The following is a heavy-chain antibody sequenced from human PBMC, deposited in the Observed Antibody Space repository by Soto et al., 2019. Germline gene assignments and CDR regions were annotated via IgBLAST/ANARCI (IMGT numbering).Heavy chain of an antibody. Sequence: GGSLRLSCAACGFTFSTYSLNWVRQAPGKGLEWVSSISGSSSYIYYADSVKGRFTISRDNAKNSPFLQMNSLRAEDTAVYYCAITGDFWSGLSYYYYYGMDVWGQGTTVTVSS. V-gene: IGHV3-21*03. CDR3: AITGDFWSGLSYYYYYGMDV. CDR1: GFTFSTYS. D-gene: IGHD3-3*01. CDR2: ISGSSSYI. J-gene: IGHJ6*02.